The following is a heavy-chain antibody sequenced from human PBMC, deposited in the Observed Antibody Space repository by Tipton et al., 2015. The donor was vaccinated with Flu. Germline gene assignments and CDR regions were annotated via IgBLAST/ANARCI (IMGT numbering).Heavy chain of an antibody. D-gene: IGHD2-15*01. V-gene: IGHV4-61*02. CDR2: IFTSGST. CDR3: ARYCSGGSCKRDTNDAFDI. CDR1: GGSISSGSYY. J-gene: IGHJ3*02. Sequence: TLSLTCTVSGGSISSGSYYWNWIRQPAGKGLEWVGRIFTSGSTNYNPSLKSRVTISVDTSKNQFSLMLTSVTAADTAVYYCARYCSGGSCKRDTNDAFDIWGHGTMVTVSS.